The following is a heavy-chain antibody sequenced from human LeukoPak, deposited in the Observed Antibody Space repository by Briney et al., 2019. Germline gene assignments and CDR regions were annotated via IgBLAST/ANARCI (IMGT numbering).Heavy chain of an antibody. CDR1: GGTFSSYA. CDR3: ARGARGYCSSTSCSYYFDY. D-gene: IGHD2-2*03. CDR2: IIPILGIA. V-gene: IGHV1-69*04. J-gene: IGHJ4*02. Sequence: GASVKVSCKASGGTFSSYAISWVRQAPGQGLEWMGRIIPILGIANYAQKFQGRVTITADKSTSTAYMDLSSLRSEDTAVYYCARGARGYCSSTSCSYYFDYWGQGTLVTVSS.